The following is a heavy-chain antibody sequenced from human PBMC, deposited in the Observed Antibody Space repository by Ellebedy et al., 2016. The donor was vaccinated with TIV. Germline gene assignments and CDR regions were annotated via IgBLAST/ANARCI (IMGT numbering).Heavy chain of an antibody. J-gene: IGHJ4*02. Sequence: AASVKVSCKASGYTFTDYYIHWVRQAPGQGLEWMGWMNPNSGNTGYAQKFQGRVTMTRDSSISTAYMELSSLRSEETAVYYCGRGRGYASTGRVYYFDYWGQGSLVTVSS. D-gene: IGHD2-15*01. CDR2: MNPNSGNT. CDR1: GYTFTDYY. V-gene: IGHV1-8*02. CDR3: GRGRGYASTGRVYYFDY.